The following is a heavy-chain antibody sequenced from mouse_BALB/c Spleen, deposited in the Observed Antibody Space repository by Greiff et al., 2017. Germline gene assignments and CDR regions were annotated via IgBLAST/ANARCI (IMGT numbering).Heavy chain of an antibody. D-gene: IGHD1-1*01. J-gene: IGHJ1*01. V-gene: IGHV1S81*02. CDR1: GYTFTSYW. CDR2: INPSNGRT. Sequence: QVQLQQPGAELVKPGASVKLSCKASGYTFTSYWMHWVKQRPGQGLEWIGEINPSNGRTNYNEKFKSKATLTVDKSSSTAYMQLSSLTSEDSAVYYCAILLRARYFDVWGAGTTVTVSS. CDR3: AILLRARYFDV.